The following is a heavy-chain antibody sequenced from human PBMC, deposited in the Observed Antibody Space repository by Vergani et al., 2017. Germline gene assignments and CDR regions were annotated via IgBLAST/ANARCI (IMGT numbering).Heavy chain of an antibody. Sequence: EVQLVESGGGLVQPGGSLRLSCAASGFTFSSYWMSWVRQAPGKGLEWVANIKQDGSEKYYVDSVKGRFTLSRDNAKNSLYLQMNSLRAEDTAVYYCASGGGFSTTEYYYMDVWGKGTTVTVSS. CDR3: ASGGGFSTTEYYYMDV. V-gene: IGHV3-7*01. J-gene: IGHJ6*03. D-gene: IGHD3-16*01. CDR2: IKQDGSEK. CDR1: GFTFSSYW.